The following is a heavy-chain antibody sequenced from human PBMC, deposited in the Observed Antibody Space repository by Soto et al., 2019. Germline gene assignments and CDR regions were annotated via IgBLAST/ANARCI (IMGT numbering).Heavy chain of an antibody. V-gene: IGHV3-23*01. CDR3: AKAYSNSWPNDWFDP. D-gene: IGHD6-13*01. J-gene: IGHJ5*02. CDR1: GFTFSSYA. Sequence: EVQLLESGGGWLQPGGSLRLSCAASGFTFSSYAMNWVRQAPGKGLEWVSGITGSGAGSYYSDSVKGRFTISRDNSKNTLYLQMNSLRAEDTAVYYCAKAYSNSWPNDWFDPWGQGTLGTVSS. CDR2: ITGSGAGS.